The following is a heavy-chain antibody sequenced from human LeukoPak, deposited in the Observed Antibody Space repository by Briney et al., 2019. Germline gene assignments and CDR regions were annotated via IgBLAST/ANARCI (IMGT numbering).Heavy chain of an antibody. CDR1: GFTFSGSA. CDR2: IRSKANSYAT. J-gene: IGHJ4*02. Sequence: GGSLRLSCAASGFTFSGSAMHWVRQASGKGLEWVGRIRSKANSYATAYAASVKGRFTISRDDSKNTAYLQMNSLKTEDTAVYYCAKTPYYDYVWGTYRPYFDYWGQGTLVTVSS. V-gene: IGHV3-73*01. D-gene: IGHD3-16*02. CDR3: AKTPYYDYVWGTYRPYFDY.